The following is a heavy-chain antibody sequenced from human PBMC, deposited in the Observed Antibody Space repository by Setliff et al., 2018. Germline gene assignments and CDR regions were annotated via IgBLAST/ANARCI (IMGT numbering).Heavy chain of an antibody. Sequence: SETLSLTCSVSGASISSGNDFWNWIRQPAGKGLEWIGNIYTNGGTDYSPSLRSRVTISLGTSKNQFSLNLSSVTAADTAVYYCARLGGSSTSGGFYYFYYYMDVWGKGTTVTVSS. V-gene: IGHV4-61*09. J-gene: IGHJ6*03. CDR3: ARLGGSSTSGGFYYFYYYMDV. D-gene: IGHD2-2*01. CDR2: IYTNGGT. CDR1: GASISSGNDF.